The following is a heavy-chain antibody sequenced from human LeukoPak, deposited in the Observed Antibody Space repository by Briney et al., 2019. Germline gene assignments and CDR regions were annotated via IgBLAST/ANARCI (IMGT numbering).Heavy chain of an antibody. CDR1: GYSFTSYW. CDR3: ARLNIHYDDSSGYYYWGYFDY. CDR2: IYPGDSDT. D-gene: IGHD3-22*01. J-gene: IGHJ4*02. V-gene: IGHV5-51*01. Sequence: GESLKISCKGSGYSFTSYWIGWVRQMPGKGLEWMGIIYPGDSDTRYSPSFQGQVTISAVKSISTAYLQWSSLKASDTAMYYYARLNIHYDDSSGYYYWGYFDYWGQGTLVTVSS.